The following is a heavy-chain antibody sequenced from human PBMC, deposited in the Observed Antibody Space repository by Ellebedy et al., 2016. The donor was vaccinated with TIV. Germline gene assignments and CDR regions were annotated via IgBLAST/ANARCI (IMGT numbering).Heavy chain of an antibody. V-gene: IGHV3-23*01. D-gene: IGHD3-22*01. CDR2: ISSSGVSS. CDR1: GFTFRNFA. J-gene: IGHJ4*02. CDR3: AKLDMSGYYYGRLDY. Sequence: GGSLRLSCAASGFTFRNFAMTWVRQAPGKGLEWVSSISSSGVSSDYADSVRGRVTISRDNSKRTLYLQMDSLRADDSAEYYCAKLDMSGYYYGRLDYWGQGTLVTVSS.